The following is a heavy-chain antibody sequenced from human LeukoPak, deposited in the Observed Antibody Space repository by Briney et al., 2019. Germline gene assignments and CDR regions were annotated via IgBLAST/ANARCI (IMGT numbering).Heavy chain of an antibody. CDR3: ATPCRYGSGSYYFDS. J-gene: IGHJ4*02. CDR1: GYTFTGYY. V-gene: IGHV1-2*02. CDR2: INPNSGGT. Sequence: SVKVSCKASGYTFTGYYMHWVRQAPGQRLEWMGWINPNSGGTNYAQKFQGRVTMTRDTSISPAYMGLSRLRADDTAVYYCATPCRYGSGSYYFDSWGQGTLVTVSS. D-gene: IGHD3-10*01.